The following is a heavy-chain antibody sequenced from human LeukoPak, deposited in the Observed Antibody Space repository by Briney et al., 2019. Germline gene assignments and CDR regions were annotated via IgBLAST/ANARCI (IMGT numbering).Heavy chain of an antibody. CDR3: ARGSRGYSSARYWFDP. CDR1: GGSISSYY. J-gene: IGHJ5*02. CDR2: IYYSGST. D-gene: IGHD6-25*01. V-gene: IGHV4-59*01. Sequence: TSETLSLTCTVSGGSISSYYWSWIRQPPGKGLEWIGYIYYSGSTNYNPSLKSRVTISVDTSKNQFSLKLSSVTAADTAVYYCARGSRGYSSARYWFDPWGQGTLVTVSS.